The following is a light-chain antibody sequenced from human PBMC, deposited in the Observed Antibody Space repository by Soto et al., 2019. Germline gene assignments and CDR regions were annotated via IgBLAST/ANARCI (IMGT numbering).Light chain of an antibody. CDR3: AGWDDSLNGWV. CDR1: SSNIGRNA. V-gene: IGLV1-44*01. CDR2: SNI. J-gene: IGLJ3*02. Sequence: QSVLTQPPSASGTPGQRVTISCAGSSSNIGRNAINWYQQLPGTAPKVLIFSNINRASGVPDRFSGSKSGTSASLAISGLQSEDGADYYCAGWDDSLNGWVFGGGTKLTVL.